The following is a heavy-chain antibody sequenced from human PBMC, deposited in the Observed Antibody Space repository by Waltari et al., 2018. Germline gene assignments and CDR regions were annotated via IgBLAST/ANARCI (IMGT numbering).Heavy chain of an antibody. Sequence: EVQLVESGGGLVQPGGSLRLSCAASGFTFSSYWMSWVRQAPGKGLEWMANIKQDGSEKYYVDSVKGRFTISRDNAKNSLYLQMNSLRAEDTAVYYCARDVHYYDILTGYYWGQGTLVTVSS. V-gene: IGHV3-7*01. CDR1: GFTFSSYW. CDR3: ARDVHYYDILTGYY. J-gene: IGHJ4*02. D-gene: IGHD3-9*01. CDR2: IKQDGSEK.